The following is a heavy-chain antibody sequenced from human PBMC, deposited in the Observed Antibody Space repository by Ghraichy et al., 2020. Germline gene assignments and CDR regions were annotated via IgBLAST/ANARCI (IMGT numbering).Heavy chain of an antibody. CDR2: IWYDGSNK. J-gene: IGHJ6*02. CDR1: GFTFSSYG. D-gene: IGHD3-9*01. Sequence: SCAASGFTFSSYGMHWVRQAPGKGLEWVAVIWYDGSNKYYADSVKGRFTISRDNSKNTLHLQMNSLRAEDTAVYYCARDILTGYYRAYYYYYGMDVWGQGTTVTVSS. CDR3: ARDILTGYYRAYYYYYGMDV. V-gene: IGHV3-33*01.